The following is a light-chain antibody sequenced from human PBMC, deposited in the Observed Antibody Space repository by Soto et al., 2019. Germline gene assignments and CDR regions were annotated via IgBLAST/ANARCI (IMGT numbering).Light chain of an antibody. CDR2: AAS. V-gene: IGKV1-39*01. CDR3: QQSYSTPWT. Sequence: DIQMTQSPSSLSASVGDRVTITCRASQSISSYLNWYQRKPGKAPKLLIYAASSLQSGVPSRFSGRGSGTDFSLAISSLQPEDFATYYCQQSYSTPWTFGQGTKLAIK. J-gene: IGKJ2*02. CDR1: QSISSY.